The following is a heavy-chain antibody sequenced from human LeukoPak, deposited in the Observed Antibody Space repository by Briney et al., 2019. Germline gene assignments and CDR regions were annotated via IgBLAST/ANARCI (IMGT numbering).Heavy chain of an antibody. V-gene: IGHV3-23*01. CDR3: AKGGGSTSWKIDY. Sequence: GGSLRLSRAASGFTFSIYAMNWVRQTPGKGLEWVSSMSGNGDTYYADSVKGRFTISRDDSKNTLYLQMNSLRAEDSAIYYCAKGGGSTSWKIDYRGQGTLVTVSS. CDR2: MSGNGDT. J-gene: IGHJ4*02. D-gene: IGHD2-2*01. CDR1: GFTFSIYA.